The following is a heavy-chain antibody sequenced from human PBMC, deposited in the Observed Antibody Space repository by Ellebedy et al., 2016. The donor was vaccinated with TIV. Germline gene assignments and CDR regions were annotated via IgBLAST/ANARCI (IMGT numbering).Heavy chain of an antibody. Sequence: PGGSLRLSCAASGFTFGTYWMSWVRQAPGKGLEWVANIKQDGNERYYVDSLRGRFTISRDNAKNSLYLQLSSLRVEDTAVYYCARSTVGNGKLFQHWGLGTLVTVSS. J-gene: IGHJ1*01. V-gene: IGHV3-7*01. D-gene: IGHD1-26*01. CDR2: IKQDGNER. CDR1: GFTFGTYW. CDR3: ARSTVGNGKLFQH.